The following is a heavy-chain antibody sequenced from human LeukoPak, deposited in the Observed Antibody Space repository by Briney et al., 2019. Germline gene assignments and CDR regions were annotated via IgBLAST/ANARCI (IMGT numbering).Heavy chain of an antibody. V-gene: IGHV4-30-2*05. CDR3: ARERYCSGGSCYSGLLAAFDI. D-gene: IGHD2-15*01. J-gene: IGHJ3*02. CDR2: IYHSGST. CDR1: GGSISSGGYS. Sequence: PSETLSLTCAVSGGSISSGGYSWSWIRQPPGKGLEWIGYIYHSGSTYYNPSLKSRLTISLDTSENHFSLRLRSVTAADTAVYYCARERYCSGGSCYSGLLAAFDIWGQGAMVTVSS.